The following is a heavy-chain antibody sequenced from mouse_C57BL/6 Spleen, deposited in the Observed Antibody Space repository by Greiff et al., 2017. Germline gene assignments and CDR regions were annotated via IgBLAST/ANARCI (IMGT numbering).Heavy chain of an antibody. J-gene: IGHJ3*01. V-gene: IGHV14-2*01. CDR3: APITTVAPWFAY. Sequence: EVMLVESGAELVKPGASVKLSCTASGFNIKDYYMHWVKQRTEQGLEWIGRIDPEDGETKYAPKFQGKATITADTSSNTAYLQLSSLTSEDTAVYYCAPITTVAPWFAYWGQGTLVTVSA. CDR1: GFNIKDYY. D-gene: IGHD1-1*01. CDR2: IDPEDGET.